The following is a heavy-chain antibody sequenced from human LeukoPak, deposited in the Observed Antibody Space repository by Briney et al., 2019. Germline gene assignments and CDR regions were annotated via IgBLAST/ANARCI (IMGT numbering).Heavy chain of an antibody. CDR3: ARDLPHPGIAVADPTY. V-gene: IGHV1-46*01. CDR1: GYTFTSYY. Sequence: GASVKVSCKASGYTFTSYYMHWVRQAPGQELEWMGIINPNGGATTYAQKFQGRATMTRDTSTSTVYMELSSLRFEDTAVYYCARDLPHPGIAVADPTYWGQGTLVTVSS. J-gene: IGHJ4*02. CDR2: INPNGGAT. D-gene: IGHD6-19*01.